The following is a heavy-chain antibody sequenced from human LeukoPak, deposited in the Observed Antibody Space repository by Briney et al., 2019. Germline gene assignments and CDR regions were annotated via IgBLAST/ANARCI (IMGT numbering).Heavy chain of an antibody. CDR2: IYYSGST. Sequence: SETLSLTCTVSGGSISSSSYYWGWIRRPPGKGLEWIGSIYYSGSTYYNPSLKSRVTISVDTSKNQFSLKLSSVTAADTAVYYCARLRAVAGNWGQGTLVTVSS. V-gene: IGHV4-39*01. D-gene: IGHD6-19*01. CDR1: GGSISSSSYY. J-gene: IGHJ4*02. CDR3: ARLRAVAGN.